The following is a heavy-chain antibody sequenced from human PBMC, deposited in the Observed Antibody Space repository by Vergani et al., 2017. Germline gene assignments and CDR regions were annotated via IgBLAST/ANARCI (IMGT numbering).Heavy chain of an antibody. V-gene: IGHV4-31*03. Sequence: QVQLQESGPGLVKPSQTLSLTCTVSGGSISSGGYYWSWIRQHPGKGLEWIGYIYYSGSTYYNPSLKSRVTISVDTSKNQFSLKLSSVTAADTAVYYCARLRVDSSGAQGFDYWGQGTLVTVSS. D-gene: IGHD6-19*01. CDR1: GGSISSGGYY. CDR3: ARLRVDSSGAQGFDY. J-gene: IGHJ4*02. CDR2: IYYSGST.